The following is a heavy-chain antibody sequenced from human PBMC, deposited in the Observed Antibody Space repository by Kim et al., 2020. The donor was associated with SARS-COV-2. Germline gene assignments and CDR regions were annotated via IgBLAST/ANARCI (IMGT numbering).Heavy chain of an antibody. CDR1: GFTFSNFA. D-gene: IGHD6-19*01. V-gene: IGHV3-23*01. CDR3: AKGSYSSGWYP. CDR2: ISGTGCST. Sequence: GGSLRLSCAASGFTFSNFAMNWVRQAPGKGLEWVSVISGTGCSTSYADSVRGRFTISRDNSKSTLYLHMSSLTADDTGVYYCAKGSYSSGWYPWGQGTLVTVSS. J-gene: IGHJ5*02.